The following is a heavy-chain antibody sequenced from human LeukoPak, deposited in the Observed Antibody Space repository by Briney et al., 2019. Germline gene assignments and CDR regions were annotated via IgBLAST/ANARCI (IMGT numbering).Heavy chain of an antibody. V-gene: IGHV3-30-3*01. CDR2: ISYDGSNK. D-gene: IGHD6-19*01. Sequence: PGRSLRLSCAASGFTFSSYAMHWVRQAPGKGLEWVAVISYDGSNKYYADSVKGRFTISRDNSKNTLYLQMNSLRAGDTAVYYCARDPGDPGIAVAGTGGLDYWGQGTLVTVSS. J-gene: IGHJ4*02. CDR1: GFTFSSYA. CDR3: ARDPGDPGIAVAGTGGLDY.